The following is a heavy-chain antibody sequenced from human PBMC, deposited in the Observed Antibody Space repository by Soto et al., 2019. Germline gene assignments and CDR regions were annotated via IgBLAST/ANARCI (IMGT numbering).Heavy chain of an antibody. V-gene: IGHV4-39*01. J-gene: IGHJ6*02. Sequence: PSENLSLTCTVSGGSISSSRYYWGWIRQPPGKGLEWIGSIYYSGSTYYNPSLKSRVTISVDTSKNQFSLKLSSVTAADTAVYYCARYYDFWSGYYIPAANYYYYYGMDVWGQGNTVT. D-gene: IGHD3-3*01. CDR3: ARYYDFWSGYYIPAANYYYYYGMDV. CDR1: GGSISSSRYY. CDR2: IYYSGST.